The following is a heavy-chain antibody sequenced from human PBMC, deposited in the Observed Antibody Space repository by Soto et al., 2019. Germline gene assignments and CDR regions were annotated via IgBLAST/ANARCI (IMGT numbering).Heavy chain of an antibody. CDR2: IYSGGST. CDR1: GFTVSSNY. D-gene: IGHD3-22*01. J-gene: IGHJ4*02. V-gene: IGHV3-53*04. CDR3: ASGQGLIVVSCEY. Sequence: EVQLVESGGGLVQPGGSLRLSCAASGFTVSSNYMSWVRQAPGKGLEWVSVIYSGGSTYYADSLKGRFTISRHNSKNTLYLQMNSLRAEDTAVYYCASGQGLIVVSCEYWGQGTLVTV.